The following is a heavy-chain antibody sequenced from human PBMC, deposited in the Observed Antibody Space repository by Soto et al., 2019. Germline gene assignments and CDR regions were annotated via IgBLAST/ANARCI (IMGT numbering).Heavy chain of an antibody. V-gene: IGHV4-31*03. Sequence: QVQLQESGPGLVKPSQTLSLTCTVSGGSISSGGYYWSWIRQHPGKGLEWLGYIYYSGSTYYNPSLQSRGTISVDTSKNQFSLKLSSVTAADTAVYYCARGPSRFFSCGSFYLFDYWGQGTLVTVSS. D-gene: IGHD2-15*01. J-gene: IGHJ4*02. CDR1: GGSISSGGYY. CDR2: IYYSGST. CDR3: ARGPSRFFSCGSFYLFDY.